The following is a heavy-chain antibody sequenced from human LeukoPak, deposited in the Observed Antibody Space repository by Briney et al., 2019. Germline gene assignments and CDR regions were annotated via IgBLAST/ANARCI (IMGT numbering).Heavy chain of an antibody. J-gene: IGHJ6*02. CDR2: IGPAGDT. CDR1: GFTFSSYD. D-gene: IGHD6-19*01. V-gene: IGHV3-13*04. CDR3: ARDHRVAGSASGMDV. Sequence: GGSLRLSCAASGFTFSSYDMHWVRQVTGKGLEWVSTIGPAGDTYYSDSVKGRFTISRENAKNSLYLQMNSLRAGDTAVYYCARDHRVAGSASGMDVWGQGTTVIVSS.